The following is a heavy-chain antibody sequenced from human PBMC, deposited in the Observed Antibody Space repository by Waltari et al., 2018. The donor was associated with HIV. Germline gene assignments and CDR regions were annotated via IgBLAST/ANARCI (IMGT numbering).Heavy chain of an antibody. Sequence: QVLLVQSGAEVKKPGASVKLSCKASGYTFTSYGIHWVRQAPGQRLEWMGWINAGNGDTKYSQNVQGRVTITSDTSANIVYMELSSLRSEDTAVYYCASGGSGYSSPFDPWGQGSLVTVSS. V-gene: IGHV1-3*01. D-gene: IGHD3-22*01. CDR2: INAGNGDT. CDR1: GYTFTSYG. CDR3: ASGGSGYSSPFDP. J-gene: IGHJ5*02.